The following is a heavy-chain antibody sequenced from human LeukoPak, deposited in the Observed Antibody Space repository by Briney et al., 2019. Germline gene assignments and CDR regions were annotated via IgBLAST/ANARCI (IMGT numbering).Heavy chain of an antibody. CDR2: INPYSGAI. CDR1: GFTFTDEY. CDR3: ARDPKSQLLLDY. V-gene: IGHV1-2*02. J-gene: IGHJ4*02. Sequence: ASVKVSCKSSGFTFTDEYIHWVRQAPGQGLEWMGWINPYSGAINYAQKFQGRVTLNRDTSISTAYMELSRLTSGDTAVYYCARDPKSQLLLDYWGQGTLVTVSS. D-gene: IGHD2-2*01.